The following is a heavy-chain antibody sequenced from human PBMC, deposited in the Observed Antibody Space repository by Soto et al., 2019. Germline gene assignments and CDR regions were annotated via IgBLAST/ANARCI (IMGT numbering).Heavy chain of an antibody. CDR2: ISYDGSNK. V-gene: IGHV3-30-3*01. D-gene: IGHD4-17*01. CDR3: ARDREGYGGAFGMDV. J-gene: IGHJ6*02. Sequence: QVQLVESGGGVVQPGRSLRLSCAASGFTFSSYAMQWVRQAPGKGLEWVAVISYDGSNKYYADSVKGRFTISRDNSKNTLYLQMNSLRAEDTAVYYCARDREGYGGAFGMDVWGQGTTVTVSS. CDR1: GFTFSSYA.